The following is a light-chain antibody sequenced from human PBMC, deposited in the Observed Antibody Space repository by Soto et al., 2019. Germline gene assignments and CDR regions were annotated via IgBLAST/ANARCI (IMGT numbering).Light chain of an antibody. V-gene: IGKV1-39*01. Sequence: DIQMTQSPSSLSASVGDRVTITCRASQSISSYLNWYQQKPGKAPKLLIYAASSLQSGVPSRFSGSGSGTHFTLTISSLQPEDFATYYCQQSYSTPRTFGQGTQVEIK. J-gene: IGKJ1*01. CDR1: QSISSY. CDR2: AAS. CDR3: QQSYSTPRT.